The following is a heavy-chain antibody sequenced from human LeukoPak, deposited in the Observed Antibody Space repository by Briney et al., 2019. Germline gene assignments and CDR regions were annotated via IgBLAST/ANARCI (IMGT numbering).Heavy chain of an antibody. Sequence: GGSLRLSCAASGFTFSSYWMTWIRQAPGKGLEWVANIKQDGSEKYYVDSVKGRFTISRDNAKNSLYLQMNSLRAEDTAVYYCAKDPYGTRYFDYWGQGTLVTVSS. CDR2: IKQDGSEK. D-gene: IGHD2-2*01. V-gene: IGHV3-7*01. CDR1: GFTFSSYW. J-gene: IGHJ4*02. CDR3: AKDPYGTRYFDY.